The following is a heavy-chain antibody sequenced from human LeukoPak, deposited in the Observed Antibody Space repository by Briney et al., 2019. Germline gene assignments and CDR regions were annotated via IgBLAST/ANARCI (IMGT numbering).Heavy chain of an antibody. V-gene: IGHV4-38-2*02. CDR2: IYHSGIT. CDR3: AKAGQWLLWLHY. J-gene: IGHJ4*02. D-gene: IGHD2-2*01. CDR1: GYSISSNNY. Sequence: SETLSLTCTVSGYSISSNNYWGWFRQPPGKGLEWIGSIYHSGITYYNPSLRSRVSISLDTSKNQFSLKLTSVTAADTAVYYCAKAGQWLLWLHYWGQGTLVTVSS.